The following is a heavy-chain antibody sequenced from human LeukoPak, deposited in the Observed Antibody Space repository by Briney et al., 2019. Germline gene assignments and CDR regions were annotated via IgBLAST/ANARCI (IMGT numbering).Heavy chain of an antibody. Sequence: GGSLRLSCAASGFTFSSYWMTWVRQAPGMGLEWVANIKGDGSMKKYADSVKGRFTISRDNAKNSMYLQMNSLRAEETAVYFCARTAYSDEGMDVWGKGTTVTVSS. CDR2: IKGDGSMK. CDR3: ARTAYSDEGMDV. J-gene: IGHJ6*04. CDR1: GFTFSSYW. D-gene: IGHD2-15*01. V-gene: IGHV3-7*01.